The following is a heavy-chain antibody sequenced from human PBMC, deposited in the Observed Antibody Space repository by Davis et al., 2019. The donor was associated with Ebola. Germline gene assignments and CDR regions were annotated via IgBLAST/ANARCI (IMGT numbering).Heavy chain of an antibody. CDR2: IYYSGST. CDR3: ARHKSVRYYYDY. CDR1: GGSISSYY. J-gene: IGHJ4*02. Sequence: PSETLSLTCTVSGGSISSYYWSWIRQPPGKGLEWIGYIYYSGSTNYNPSLKSRVTISVDTSKNQFSLKLSSVTAADTAVYYCARHKSVRYYYDYWGQGTLVTVSS. D-gene: IGHD1-14*01. V-gene: IGHV4-59*08.